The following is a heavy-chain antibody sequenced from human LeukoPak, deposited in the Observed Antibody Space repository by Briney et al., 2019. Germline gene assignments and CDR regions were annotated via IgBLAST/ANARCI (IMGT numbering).Heavy chain of an antibody. CDR3: AKGGIQDGYKKGYYFDY. J-gene: IGHJ4*02. V-gene: IGHV3-74*01. D-gene: IGHD5-24*01. CDR2: INSDGSST. Sequence: PGGSLRLSCAASGFTFSSYWMHWVRQAPGKGLVWVSRINSDGSSTSYADSVKGRFTISRDNSKNTLYLQMNSLRAEDTAVYYCAKGGIQDGYKKGYYFDYWGQGTLVTVSS. CDR1: GFTFSSYW.